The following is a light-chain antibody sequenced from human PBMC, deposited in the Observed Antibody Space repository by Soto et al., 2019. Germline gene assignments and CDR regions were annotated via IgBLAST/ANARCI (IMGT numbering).Light chain of an antibody. J-gene: IGKJ1*01. V-gene: IGKV1-5*01. Sequence: DFEMTQSGFAGAADVLYLFAVAFRASQSITTWLAWYQQRPGKAPKLLIYDVSSLQSGVPSRFSGSGSGTEFTLTISSLQPDDFATYYCQHYNMYSPWTFGQGTKV. CDR3: QHYNMYSPWT. CDR2: DVS. CDR1: QSITTW.